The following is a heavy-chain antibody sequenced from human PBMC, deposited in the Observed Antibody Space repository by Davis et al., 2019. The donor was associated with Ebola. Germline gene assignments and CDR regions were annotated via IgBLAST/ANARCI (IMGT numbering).Heavy chain of an antibody. V-gene: IGHV4-59*08. D-gene: IGHD3-3*01. Sequence: MPSETLSLTCTVSGGSISSYYWSWIRQPPGKGLEWIGYIYYSGSTNYNPSLKSRVTISVDTSKNQFSLKLSSVTAADTAVYYCATRITIFGVVIIDEDYWGQGTLVTVSS. CDR3: ATRITIFGVVIIDEDY. CDR1: GGSISSYY. J-gene: IGHJ4*02. CDR2: IYYSGST.